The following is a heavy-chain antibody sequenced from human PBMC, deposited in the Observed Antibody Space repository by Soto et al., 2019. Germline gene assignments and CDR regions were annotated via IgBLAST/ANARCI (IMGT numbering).Heavy chain of an antibody. CDR3: AKDRTWLPKYYFDY. Sequence: GGSLRLSCAASGFTFSSYAMSWVRQAPGKGLEWVSAISGSGGSTYYADSVKGRFTISRDNSKNTLYLQMNSLRAGDTAVYYCAKDRTWLPKYYFDYWGQGTLVTVSS. CDR1: GFTFSSYA. D-gene: IGHD6-19*01. CDR2: ISGSGGST. J-gene: IGHJ4*02. V-gene: IGHV3-23*01.